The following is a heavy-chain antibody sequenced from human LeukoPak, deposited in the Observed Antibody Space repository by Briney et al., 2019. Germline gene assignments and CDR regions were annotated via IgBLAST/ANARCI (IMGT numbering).Heavy chain of an antibody. CDR2: INPNSGGT. D-gene: IGHD3-10*01. CDR3: ARSKWFGELYDYYYMDV. Sequence: ASVTVSCKASGYTFTGYYMHWVRQAPGQGLEWMGWINPNSGGTNYAQKFQGRVTMTRDTSISTAYMELSRLRSDDTAVYYCARSKWFGELYDYYYMDVWGKGTTVTVSS. J-gene: IGHJ6*03. V-gene: IGHV1-2*02. CDR1: GYTFTGYY.